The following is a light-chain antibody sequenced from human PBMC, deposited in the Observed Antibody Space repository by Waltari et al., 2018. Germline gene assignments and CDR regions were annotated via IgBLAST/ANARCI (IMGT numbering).Light chain of an antibody. Sequence: QSAPTQPASVSGSPGQSITISCTGTSSDIGSYDLVSGYQQHPGKAPKLMIYEVTKRPSGVSTRFSGSKSGTTASLTISGLQADDEADYYCYSYANGRVFGGGTKLTVL. CDR2: EVT. CDR1: SSDIGSYDL. V-gene: IGLV2-23*02. CDR3: YSYANGRV. J-gene: IGLJ3*02.